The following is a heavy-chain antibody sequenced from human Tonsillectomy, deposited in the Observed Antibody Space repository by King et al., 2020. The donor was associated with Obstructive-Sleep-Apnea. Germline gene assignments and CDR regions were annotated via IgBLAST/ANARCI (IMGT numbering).Heavy chain of an antibody. Sequence: QLQESGSGLVKPSQTLSLTCAVSGGPVSSGRFSWGWIRQPPGKGLEWIGHIYHSGSTHNNLFLNSRVAISVDGSNNHFSLNLTSVTAAAPAVYYCVRLDYDSTGYFFDYWGRGTLVTVSS. D-gene: IGHD3-22*01. J-gene: IGHJ4*02. CDR1: GGPVSSGRFS. CDR2: IYHSGST. CDR3: VRLDYDSTGYFFDY. V-gene: IGHV4-30-2*01.